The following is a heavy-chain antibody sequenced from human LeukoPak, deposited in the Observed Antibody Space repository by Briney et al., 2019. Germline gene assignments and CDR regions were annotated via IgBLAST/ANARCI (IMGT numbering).Heavy chain of an antibody. CDR1: GFTFSSYG. J-gene: IGHJ4*02. CDR3: AKIAVVVAATPRRQDFDY. CDR2: IRYDGSNK. D-gene: IGHD2-15*01. Sequence: GGSLRLSCAASGFTFSSYGMHWVRQAPGKGLEWVAFIRYDGSNKYYADSVKGRFTISRDNSKNTLYLQMNSLRAEDTAVYYCAKIAVVVAATPRRQDFDYWGQGTLVTVSS. V-gene: IGHV3-30*02.